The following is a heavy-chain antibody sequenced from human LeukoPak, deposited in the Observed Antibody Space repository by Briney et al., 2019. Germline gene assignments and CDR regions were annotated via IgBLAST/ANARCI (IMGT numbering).Heavy chain of an antibody. CDR1: GGSFSGYY. D-gene: IGHD3-10*01. V-gene: IGHV4-34*01. CDR2: INHSGST. Sequence: SETLSLTCAVYGGSFSGYYWTWIRQPPGRGLEWIGEINHSGSTNYNPSLKSRVTISVDTAKNQFSLKLISVTAADTAVYYCARRVQMSSGSPTSNTWLDPWGQGTLVTVSS. CDR3: ARRVQMSSGSPTSNTWLDP. J-gene: IGHJ5*02.